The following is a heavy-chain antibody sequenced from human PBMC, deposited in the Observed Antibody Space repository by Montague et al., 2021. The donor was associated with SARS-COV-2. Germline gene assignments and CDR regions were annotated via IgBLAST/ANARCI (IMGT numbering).Heavy chain of an antibody. J-gene: IGHJ4*02. CDR2: IYTSGST. CDR1: GFTVSSNY. Sequence: SLRLSCLAFGFTVSSNYMSWVRQAPVKGLEWVSVIYTSGSTYYAXSVKGLFTISRHNSNNTLYLQMNSLRAEDTAVYYCARGGKLRYSDYWGQGTLVTVSS. CDR3: ARGGKLRYSDY. V-gene: IGHV3-53*04. D-gene: IGHD2-15*01.